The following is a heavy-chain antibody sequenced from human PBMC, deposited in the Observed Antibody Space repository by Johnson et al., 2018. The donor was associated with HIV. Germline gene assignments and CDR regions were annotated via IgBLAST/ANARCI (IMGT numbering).Heavy chain of an antibody. D-gene: IGHD4-11*01. CDR2: IQFDGSHK. CDR3: ARDTYTHRTTVTESAFDI. CDR1: GFSFSNYA. Sequence: QVQLVESGGGVVQPGGSLRLTCKASGFSFSNYAIHWVRQAPGKGLEWVTFIQFDGSHKYSADFVKGRFTISRDTSKKSVFLQMNNLRPEDTAVYYCARDTYTHRTTVTESAFDIWGQGTMVTVSS. J-gene: IGHJ3*02. V-gene: IGHV3-30*02.